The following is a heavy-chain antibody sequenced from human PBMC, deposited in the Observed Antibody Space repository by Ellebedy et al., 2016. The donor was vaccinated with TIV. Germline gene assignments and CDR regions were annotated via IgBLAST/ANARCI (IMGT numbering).Heavy chain of an antibody. D-gene: IGHD2-8*02. CDR1: GGXXXGSTXX. Sequence: MPSETLSLTCNVSGGXXXGSTXXLFXXRQSPXXGLVWIGRIYASGSTYYNPSLRSRVTISVDTSKNQFSLELHSVTAADTGVYYCARPGQTRAGMDFWGKGTRVTVSS. J-gene: IGHJ6*04. V-gene: IGHV4-39*01. CDR3: ARPGQTRAGMDF. CDR2: IYASGST.